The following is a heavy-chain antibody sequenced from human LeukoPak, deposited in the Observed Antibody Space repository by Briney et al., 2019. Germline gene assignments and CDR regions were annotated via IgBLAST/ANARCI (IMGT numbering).Heavy chain of an antibody. Sequence: GGSLRLSCAASGFTFRSYWMHWVRQAPGKGLVWVSRINSDGSTTTYADSVKGRFTISRDNAKNTPYLQMNSLRAEDTAVYFCTRDLDGSGSYSWFDPWGQGTLVTVSS. D-gene: IGHD3-10*01. V-gene: IGHV3-74*01. J-gene: IGHJ5*02. CDR3: TRDLDGSGSYSWFDP. CDR2: INSDGSTT. CDR1: GFTFRSYW.